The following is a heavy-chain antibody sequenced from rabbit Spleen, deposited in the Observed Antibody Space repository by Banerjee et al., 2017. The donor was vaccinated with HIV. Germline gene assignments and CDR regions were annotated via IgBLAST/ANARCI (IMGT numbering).Heavy chain of an antibody. D-gene: IGHD3-1*01. CDR3: VRDTWHFKL. Sequence: QLKESGGGLVQPGGSLKLSCKASGFTLSSYYMNWVRQAPGKGLEWIGYIDPLFGITYYANWVNGRFSISRENAQNTVFLQMTSLTAADTATYFCVRDTWHFKLWGQGTLVTVS. CDR1: GFTLSSYY. V-gene: IGHV1S7*01. CDR2: IDPLFGIT. J-gene: IGHJ4*01.